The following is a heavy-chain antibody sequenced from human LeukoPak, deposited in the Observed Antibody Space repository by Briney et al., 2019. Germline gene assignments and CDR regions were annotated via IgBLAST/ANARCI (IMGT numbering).Heavy chain of an antibody. J-gene: IGHJ4*02. CDR2: IYPGDSDS. CDR1: GYSFTSYW. CDR3: ARGDYDYVYGSNGG. V-gene: IGHV5-51*01. D-gene: IGHD3-16*01. Sequence: LGESLKISCKGSGYSFTSYWIGWVRQMPGKGLEWVGIIYPGDSDSRYSPSFQGHVTISTDKSLSSAYLQWISVKDTATAHYSRARGDYDYVYGSNGGWGQGTLVTVSS.